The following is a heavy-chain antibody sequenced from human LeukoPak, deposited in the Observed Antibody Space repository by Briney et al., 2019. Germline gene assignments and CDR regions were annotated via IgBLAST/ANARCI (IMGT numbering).Heavy chain of an antibody. CDR2: IYSGGST. Sequence: PGVSLRLSCAASGFTVSSNYMSWVRQAPGKGLEWVSVIYSGGSTYYADSVKGRFTISRDNSKNTLYLQMNSLRAEDTAVYYCAREARDGYNYYFDYWGQGTLVTVSS. CDR1: GFTVSSNY. CDR3: AREARDGYNYYFDY. V-gene: IGHV3-53*01. D-gene: IGHD5-24*01. J-gene: IGHJ4*02.